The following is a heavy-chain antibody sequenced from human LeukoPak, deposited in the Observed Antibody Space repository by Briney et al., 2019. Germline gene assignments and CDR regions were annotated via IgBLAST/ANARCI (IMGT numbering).Heavy chain of an antibody. CDR1: GFTFSSYA. CDR2: ISYDGSNK. J-gene: IGHJ3*02. D-gene: IGHD6-13*01. V-gene: IGHV3-30-3*01. Sequence: GGSLRLSCAASGFTFSSYAMHWVRQAPGKGLEWVAVISYDGSNKYYADSVKGRFTISRDNSKNTLYLQMNSLRAEDTAVYYCARDLRTFYSSGWFDAFDIWGQGTMVTVSS. CDR3: ARDLRTFYSSGWFDAFDI.